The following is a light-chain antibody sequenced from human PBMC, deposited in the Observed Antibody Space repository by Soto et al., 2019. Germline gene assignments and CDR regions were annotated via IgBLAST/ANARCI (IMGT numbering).Light chain of an antibody. Sequence: DIVLTQSPDTLSLSPCNRATLSRSAGQSLTTSYIAWYQVKPGQAPRLLIYDTSSRATGIPDRFSGSGSGTDFTLTITRLEPEDFAVFYCQQYGTSEIIFGQGTRLEIK. CDR2: DTS. V-gene: IGKV3-20*01. CDR3: QQYGTSEII. J-gene: IGKJ5*01. CDR1: QSLTTSY.